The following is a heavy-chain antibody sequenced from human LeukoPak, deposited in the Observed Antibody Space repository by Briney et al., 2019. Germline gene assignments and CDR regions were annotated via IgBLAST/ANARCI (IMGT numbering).Heavy chain of an antibody. CDR2: IYTSGST. J-gene: IGHJ4*02. D-gene: IGHD1-26*01. CDR1: GGSISSYY. Sequence: SETLSLTCTVSGGSISSYYWSWIRQSAGKGLEWIGRIYTSGSTDYNPSLKSPVTMSVDTSKNQFSLRLSSVTAADTAMYYCARNGGSGTYYDGSFDYWGQGTLVTVSS. V-gene: IGHV4-4*07. CDR3: ARNGGSGTYYDGSFDY.